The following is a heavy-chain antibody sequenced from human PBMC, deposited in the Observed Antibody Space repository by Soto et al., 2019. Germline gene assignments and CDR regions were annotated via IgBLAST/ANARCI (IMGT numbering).Heavy chain of an antibody. CDR2: INAGKGDT. Sequence: AASVKVSCKASGYTFTNHAIHWVRQAPGQGLEWIGWINAGKGDTKYPQRFQGRVTITRDTSASTAYMELSSLRSEDTAVYYCARNILGGTTDYWGPGTLVTVSS. CDR1: GYTFTNHA. D-gene: IGHD1-7*01. J-gene: IGHJ4*02. CDR3: ARNILGGTTDY. V-gene: IGHV1-3*01.